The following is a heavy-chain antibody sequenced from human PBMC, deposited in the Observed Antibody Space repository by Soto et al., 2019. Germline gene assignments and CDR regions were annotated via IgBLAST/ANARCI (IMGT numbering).Heavy chain of an antibody. J-gene: IGHJ5*02. Sequence: KPSETVSLTCTVSGGSISSGDYYWNWIRQPPGKGLEWIGYIYYTGTTKYNPSLKSRATLSVDTAKNRFSLNLTSLTAADTAVYYCARGDWFHPWGQGTLVTVS. V-gene: IGHV4-30-4*01. CDR1: GGSISSGDYY. CDR2: IYYTGTT. CDR3: ARGDWFHP.